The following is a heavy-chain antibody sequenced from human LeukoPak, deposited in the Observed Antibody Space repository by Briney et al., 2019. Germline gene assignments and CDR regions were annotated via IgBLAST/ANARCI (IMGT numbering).Heavy chain of an antibody. CDR2: ISWNSGSI. D-gene: IGHD5-18*01. Sequence: PGRSLRLSCAASGFIFDDYAMHWVRQAPGKGLEWVSGISWNSGSIGYADSVKGRFTISRDNAKNSLYLQMNSLRAEDTALYYCARRGYSYGQFDCWGQGTLVTVSS. J-gene: IGHJ4*02. CDR1: GFIFDDYA. CDR3: ARRGYSYGQFDC. V-gene: IGHV3-9*01.